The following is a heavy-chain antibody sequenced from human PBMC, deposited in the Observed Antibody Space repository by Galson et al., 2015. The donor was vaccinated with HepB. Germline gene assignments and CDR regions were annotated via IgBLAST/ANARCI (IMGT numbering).Heavy chain of an antibody. Sequence: SLRLSCAASGFTFDNYAMSWVRQAPGKGPEWVSGISPSGVTTYYPHSVKGRFTISRDNSKNTVYLQMNSLRAEDTAIYYCAKVDCSSTSCYVGETNWLDPWGQGTLVTVSS. V-gene: IGHV3-23*01. CDR3: AKVDCSSTSCYVGETNWLDP. D-gene: IGHD2-2*01. CDR2: ISPSGVTT. CDR1: GFTFDNYA. J-gene: IGHJ5*02.